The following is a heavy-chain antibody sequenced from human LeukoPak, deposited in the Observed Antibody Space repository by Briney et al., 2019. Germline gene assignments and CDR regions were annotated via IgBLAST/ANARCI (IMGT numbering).Heavy chain of an antibody. V-gene: IGHV4-39*01. D-gene: IGHD1-7*01. CDR2: VYYSGST. J-gene: IGHJ4*02. Sequence: SETLSLTCTASGGSISSSSYYWGWIRQPPGKGLEWIGSVYYSGSTYYNPSLKSRVTISVDTSKNQFSLKLSSVTAADTAVYYCARGSRELYYFDYWGQGTLVTVSS. CDR3: ARGSRELYYFDY. CDR1: GGSISSSSYY.